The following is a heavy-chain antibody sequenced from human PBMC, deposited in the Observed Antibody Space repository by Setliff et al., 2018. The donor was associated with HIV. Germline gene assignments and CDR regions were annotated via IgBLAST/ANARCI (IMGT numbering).Heavy chain of an antibody. J-gene: IGHJ3*02. Sequence: TETLSLTCAVSGYSISTAYYWAWIRQSPGKGLEWIGGFHHSGSAHYNPSLKSRVTISGQTSKNQFSLTLTSVTAADTAIYYCARQGAGYYYDSSDYYTGNGFDMWGQGTMVTVSS. D-gene: IGHD3-22*01. CDR3: ARQGAGYYYDSSDYYTGNGFDM. CDR2: FHHSGSA. V-gene: IGHV4-38-2*01. CDR1: GYSISTAYY.